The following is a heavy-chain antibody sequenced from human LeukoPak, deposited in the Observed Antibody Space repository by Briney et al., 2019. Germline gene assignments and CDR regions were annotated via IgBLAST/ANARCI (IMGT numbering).Heavy chain of an antibody. CDR2: INQEGREK. D-gene: IGHD5-24*01. V-gene: IGHV3-7*01. Sequence: GGSLRLSCEVSGLIFRSYWMSWVRQAPGKGLEWVANINQEGREKYFEDSVKGRFTISRDNAKNSLHLQMNTLRAEDTAVYYCARERDGRFFDYWGQGTLVTVSS. CDR3: ARERDGRFFDY. CDR1: GLIFRSYW. J-gene: IGHJ4*02.